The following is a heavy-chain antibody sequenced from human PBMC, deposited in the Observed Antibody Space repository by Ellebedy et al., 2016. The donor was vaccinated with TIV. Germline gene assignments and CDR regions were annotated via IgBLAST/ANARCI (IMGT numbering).Heavy chain of an antibody. V-gene: IGHV2-70*11. J-gene: IGHJ2*01. CDR1: GFSLSTSGMC. CDR2: IDWVDDK. CDR3: ARTSGKSGEPMMDFDL. Sequence: SGSTLVKPTQTLTLTCTFSGFSLSTSGMCVSWIRQPPGKALEWLARIDWVDDKYYSTSLRTRLTISKGTSRDQVVLTMTNMDPVDTATYYCARTSGKSGEPMMDFDLWGRGTLVTVSS. D-gene: IGHD3-3*01.